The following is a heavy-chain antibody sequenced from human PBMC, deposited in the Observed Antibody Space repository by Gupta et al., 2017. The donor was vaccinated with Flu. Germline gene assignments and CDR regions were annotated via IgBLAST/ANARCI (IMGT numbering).Heavy chain of an antibody. D-gene: IGHD6-13*01. CDR3: VKVLAAAGTGGDY. CDR1: GFTFSSYA. J-gene: IGHJ4*02. Sequence: EVQLVESGGGLVQPGGSLRLSCSASGFTFSSYAMHWVRQAPGKGLEYVSAISSNGGSTYYADSVKGRFTISRDNSKNTRYLQMSSLRAEDTAVYYCVKVLAAAGTGGDYWGQGTLVTVSS. V-gene: IGHV3-64D*06. CDR2: ISSNGGST.